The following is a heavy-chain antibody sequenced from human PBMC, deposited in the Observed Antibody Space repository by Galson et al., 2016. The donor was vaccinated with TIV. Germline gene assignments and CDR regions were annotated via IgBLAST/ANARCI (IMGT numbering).Heavy chain of an antibody. CDR2: IYSGGTP. Sequence: SLRLSCAASGFAVSSNQMNWVRQAPGKGLEWVSTIYSGGTPEYADSVKGRFIISRDTLKNTVSLQMNTLRTEDTAVYFCAIVQESLAAVEAFDVWGQGTLVTVSS. V-gene: IGHV3-53*01. D-gene: IGHD2-15*01. CDR3: AIVQESLAAVEAFDV. J-gene: IGHJ3*01. CDR1: GFAVSSNQ.